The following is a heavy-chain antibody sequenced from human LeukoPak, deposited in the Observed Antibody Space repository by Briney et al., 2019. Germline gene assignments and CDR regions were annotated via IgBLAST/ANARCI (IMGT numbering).Heavy chain of an antibody. Sequence: GGSLRLSCATSGFPFETNAMSWVRQAPGKGLEWVATIGNTETFYADSVTGRFTISRDNSKNTVNLQMNRLRVEDTAIYYCARGGGYSKRGFDYWGQGTLVTVSS. CDR3: ARGGGYSKRGFDY. CDR2: IGNTET. D-gene: IGHD4-11*01. CDR1: GFPFETNA. J-gene: IGHJ4*02. V-gene: IGHV3-23*01.